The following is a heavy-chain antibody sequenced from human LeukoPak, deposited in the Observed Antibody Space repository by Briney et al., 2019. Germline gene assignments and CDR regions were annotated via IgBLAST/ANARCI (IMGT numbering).Heavy chain of an antibody. CDR2: IYYSGST. V-gene: IGHV4-59*01. CDR3: ARFRGYSYGQYSDY. D-gene: IGHD5-18*01. CDR1: GGSISSYY. J-gene: IGHJ4*02. Sequence: SETLSLTCTVSGGSISSYYWSWIRQPPGKGLEWIGYIYYSGSTNYNPSLKSRVTISVDTSKNQFSLKLSSVTAADTAVYYCARFRGYSYGQYSDYLGQGTLVTVSS.